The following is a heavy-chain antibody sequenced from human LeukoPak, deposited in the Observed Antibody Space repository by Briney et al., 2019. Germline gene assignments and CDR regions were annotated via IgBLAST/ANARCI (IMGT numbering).Heavy chain of an antibody. Sequence: SAKVSCKASGYTFNSHDINWVRQAPGQGLEWMGGIIPIFGTANYAQKFQGRVTITADESTSTAYMELSSLRSEDTAVYYCAREGAWGGVVVPAAISEDIWGQGTMVTVSS. CDR1: GYTFNSHD. V-gene: IGHV1-69*13. J-gene: IGHJ3*02. D-gene: IGHD2-2*01. CDR3: AREGAWGGVVVPAAISEDI. CDR2: IIPIFGTA.